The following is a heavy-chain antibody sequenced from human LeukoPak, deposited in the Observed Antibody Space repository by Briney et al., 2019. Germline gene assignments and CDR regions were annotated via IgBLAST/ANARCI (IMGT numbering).Heavy chain of an antibody. D-gene: IGHD6-13*01. CDR2: LRGNGGST. CDR1: GGSFSGYY. J-gene: IGHJ3*02. CDR3: AKSVTAAGTYAFDI. Sequence: ETLSLTCAVYGGSFSGYYWSWVRQAPGKGLEWVSSLRGNGGSTEYVDSVRGRFVISRDNSRNTLYLQMNSLRAEDTAVYYCAKSVTAAGTYAFDIWGQGTVVTVSS. V-gene: IGHV3-23*01.